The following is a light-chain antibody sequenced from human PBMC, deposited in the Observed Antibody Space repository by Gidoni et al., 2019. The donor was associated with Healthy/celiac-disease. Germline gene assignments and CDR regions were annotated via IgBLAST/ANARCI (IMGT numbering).Light chain of an antibody. Sequence: EIVLTQSPATLSLSPWERATLSCRASQSVSSYLAWSQQKPGQVPRLLIYDASNRATGIPARFSGSWSVTDFTLTISSLEPEDFAVYYCQQRSNWPPAFGGGTKVEIK. CDR1: QSVSSY. V-gene: IGKV3-11*01. CDR2: DAS. CDR3: QQRSNWPPA. J-gene: IGKJ4*02.